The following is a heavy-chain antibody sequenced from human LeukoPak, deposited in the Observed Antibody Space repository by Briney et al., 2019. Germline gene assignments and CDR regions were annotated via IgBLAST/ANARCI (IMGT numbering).Heavy chain of an antibody. V-gene: IGHV3-21*01. D-gene: IGHD2-15*01. J-gene: IGHJ5*02. CDR1: GFTFSSYS. Sequence: GGSLRLSCAASGFTFSSYSMNWVCQAPGKGLEWVSSISSSSSYIYYADSVKGRFTISRDNAKNSLYLQMNSLRAEDTAVYYCARDDECSGGSCYLVDPWGQGTLVTVSS. CDR2: ISSSSSYI. CDR3: ARDDECSGGSCYLVDP.